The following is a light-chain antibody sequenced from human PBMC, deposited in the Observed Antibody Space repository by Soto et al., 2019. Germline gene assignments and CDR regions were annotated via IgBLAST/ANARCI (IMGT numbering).Light chain of an antibody. V-gene: IGLV2-14*03. Sequence: QSVLTQPPSVSAAPGQKVTISCSGSSSDIGGFYHVSWHQQHPGKAPKLIIYDVSNRPSGVSNRFSGSKTGNTASLIISGLQAEDEADYYCSSYTSSSSYVFGSGTKVTVL. CDR1: SSDIGGFYH. J-gene: IGLJ1*01. CDR3: SSYTSSSSYV. CDR2: DVS.